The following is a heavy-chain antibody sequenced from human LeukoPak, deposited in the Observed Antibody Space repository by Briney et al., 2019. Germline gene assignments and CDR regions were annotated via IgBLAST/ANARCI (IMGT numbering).Heavy chain of an antibody. D-gene: IGHD5-18*01. V-gene: IGHV5-51*01. Sequence: GESLKISCEGSGYTFTSYWIAWVRQMPGKGLEWIGIIYPGDSDTRYNPSFQGQVTMSADKSISTAYLQWSSLKASDTAIYYCARQYNYGYDYWGQGTLVTVSS. CDR2: IYPGDSDT. J-gene: IGHJ4*02. CDR3: ARQYNYGYDY. CDR1: GYTFTSYW.